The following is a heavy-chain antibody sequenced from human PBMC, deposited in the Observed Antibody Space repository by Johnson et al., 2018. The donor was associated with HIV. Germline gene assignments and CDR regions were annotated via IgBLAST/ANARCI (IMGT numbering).Heavy chain of an antibody. J-gene: IGHJ3*02. D-gene: IGHD3-10*01. V-gene: IGHV3-30*18. CDR1: GFTFSSYG. CDR3: AKDRDYYGSGSPADAFDI. CDR2: ISYDGSNK. Sequence: QVQLVESGGGVVQPGRSLRLSCAASGFTFSSYGMHWVRQAPGKGLEWVAVISYDGSNKYYADSVKGRFTISRENSKNTLYLQMNSLRAEDTAVYYCAKDRDYYGSGSPADAFDIWGQGTMVTVSS.